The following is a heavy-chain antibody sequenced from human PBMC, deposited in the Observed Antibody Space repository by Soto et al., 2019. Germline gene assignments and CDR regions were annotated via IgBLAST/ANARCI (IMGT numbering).Heavy chain of an antibody. J-gene: IGHJ6*02. V-gene: IGHV4-31*03. D-gene: IGHD3-10*01. CDR1: GGSISSGAYY. CDR3: ATRTDYYYGSGSLGDMDV. CDR2: IYYSGST. Sequence: QVQLQESGPGLVKPSQTLSLTCTVSGGSISSGAYYWSWIRQHPGKGLEWIGYIYYSGSTYYNPSLKSRVTISVDTSKNQFSLKLSSVTAADTAVYYCATRTDYYYGSGSLGDMDVWGQGTTVTVSS.